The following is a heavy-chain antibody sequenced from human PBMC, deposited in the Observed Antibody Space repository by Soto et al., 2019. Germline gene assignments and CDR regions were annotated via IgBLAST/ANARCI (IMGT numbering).Heavy chain of an antibody. J-gene: IGHJ1*01. D-gene: IGHD2-21*01. CDR1: GFTFSSYS. CDR2: ISGSGGST. Sequence: GGSLRLSCAASGFTFSSYSMSWVRQAPGKGLEWVSAISGSGGSTYYADSVKGRFTISRDNSKNTLYLQMNSLRAEDTAVYYCAKGRSSIVVVIAGHRGAEYFQHWGQGTLVTVSS. CDR3: AKGRSSIVVVIAGHRGAEYFQH. V-gene: IGHV3-23*01.